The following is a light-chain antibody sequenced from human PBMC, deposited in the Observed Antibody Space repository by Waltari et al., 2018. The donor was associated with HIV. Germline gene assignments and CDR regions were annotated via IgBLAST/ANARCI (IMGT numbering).Light chain of an antibody. J-gene: IGKJ2*01. V-gene: IGKV2-30*01. Sequence: DVVMTQSPLSLPVTLGQPASISCRSSLRLVYSDGNTYLSWFQQRPGQSPRRLVYKVSKRDSGVPDRFSGSGSGTGFTLKISRVEAEDVGVYYCMQGTHWPYTFGQGTKLEIK. CDR2: KVS. CDR3: MQGTHWPYT. CDR1: LRLVYSDGNTY.